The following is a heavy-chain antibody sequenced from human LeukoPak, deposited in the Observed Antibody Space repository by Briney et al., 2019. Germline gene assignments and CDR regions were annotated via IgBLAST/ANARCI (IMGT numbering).Heavy chain of an antibody. CDR2: ISAYSGNT. D-gene: IGHD4-17*01. V-gene: IGHV1-18*01. Sequence: ASVKVSCKASGYTFTSYGISWVRQAPGQGLEWMGWISAYSGNTNYAQKLQGRVTMTTDTSTSTAYMELRSLRYDDTAVYYCARVGAHDYGDYYFDYWGQGTLVTVSS. J-gene: IGHJ4*02. CDR1: GYTFTSYG. CDR3: ARVGAHDYGDYYFDY.